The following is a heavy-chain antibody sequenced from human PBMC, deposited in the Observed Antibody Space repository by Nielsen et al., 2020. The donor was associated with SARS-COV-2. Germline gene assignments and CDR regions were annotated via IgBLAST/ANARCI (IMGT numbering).Heavy chain of an antibody. J-gene: IGHJ4*02. D-gene: IGHD6-25*01. V-gene: IGHV3-33*01. Sequence: GESLKISCAASGFTFSSYGMHWVRQAPGKGLEWLAVIWYDGSEIYYADSVNGRFTISRDTSKNTLYLQMNSLRVEDTAVYYCTRAPYSSGDFDFWGQGTLVTVSS. CDR3: TRAPYSSGDFDF. CDR1: GFTFSSYG. CDR2: IWYDGSEI.